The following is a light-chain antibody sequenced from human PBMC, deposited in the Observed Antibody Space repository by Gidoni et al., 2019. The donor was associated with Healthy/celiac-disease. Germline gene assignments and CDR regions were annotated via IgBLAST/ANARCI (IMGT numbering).Light chain of an antibody. J-gene: IGKJ3*01. CDR2: AAS. CDR1: HGISNY. V-gene: IGKV1-27*01. Sequence: DIQMTQFPPSLFASVGDRLTITCRASHGISNYLAWYQQKPGKVPKLLIYAASTMQSGVPSRFSGSRSATDFTLTISSLQPEDVATYYCQKYNSAPPMVTFGHGTKVDIK. CDR3: QKYNSAPPMVT.